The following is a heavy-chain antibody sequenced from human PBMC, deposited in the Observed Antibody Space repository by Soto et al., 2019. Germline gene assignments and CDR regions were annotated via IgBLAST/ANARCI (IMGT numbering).Heavy chain of an antibody. CDR2: IIPMCAAA. D-gene: IGHD3-16*01. Sequence: QVLLVQSGAEVKKPGSSVKVSCKASGGTFTFYAISWVRQAPGPGLEWMGGIIPMCAAANYTQKFQGRVTITADESTTTVYLELSSLITEDTSVYYCAKEVPYDYVLGTIRKFDYWGQGTLVNVSS. V-gene: IGHV1-69*01. CDR3: AKEVPYDYVLGTIRKFDY. CDR1: GGTFTFYA. J-gene: IGHJ4*02.